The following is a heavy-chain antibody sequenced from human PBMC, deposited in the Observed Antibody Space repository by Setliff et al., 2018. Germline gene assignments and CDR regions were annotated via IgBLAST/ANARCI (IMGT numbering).Heavy chain of an antibody. Sequence: SETLSLTCTVSGGSISTYYWSWIRRPAGKGLEWIGRVFVSGSTNYNPSLKSRVTISVDTSKNQFSLKLSSVTAADTAVYYCARGRAGHSGHWGQGTLVTVSS. J-gene: IGHJ4*02. V-gene: IGHV4-4*07. D-gene: IGHD6-19*01. CDR1: GGSISTYY. CDR3: ARGRAGHSGH. CDR2: VFVSGST.